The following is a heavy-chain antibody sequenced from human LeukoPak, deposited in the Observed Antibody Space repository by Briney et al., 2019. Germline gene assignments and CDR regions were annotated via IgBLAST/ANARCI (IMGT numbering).Heavy chain of an antibody. V-gene: IGHV3-73*01. CDR1: GFTFSTYA. D-gene: IGHD1-14*01. J-gene: IGHJ4*02. Sequence: GGSLRLSCAASGFTFSTYAMSWVRQASGKGLEWVGRIRSKANSYATAYAASVKGRFTISRDDSKNTAYLQMNSLKTEDTAVYYCTILRNHGWGQGTLVTVSS. CDR2: IRSKANSYAT. CDR3: TILRNHG.